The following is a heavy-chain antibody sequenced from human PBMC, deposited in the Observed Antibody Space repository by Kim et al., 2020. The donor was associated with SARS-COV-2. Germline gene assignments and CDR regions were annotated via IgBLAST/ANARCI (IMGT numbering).Heavy chain of an antibody. V-gene: IGHV3-23*05. CDR3: ARGGSGSYFVGA. D-gene: IGHD1-26*01. CDR2: T. Sequence: TYCPDSVTGRFTISRDNSKNTLYVEVKSLRVEDTAVYYCARGGSGSYFVGAWGQGTLVTVSS. J-gene: IGHJ5*02.